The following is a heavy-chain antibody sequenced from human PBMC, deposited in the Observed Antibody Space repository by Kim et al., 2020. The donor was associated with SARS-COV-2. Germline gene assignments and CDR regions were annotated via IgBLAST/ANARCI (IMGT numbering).Heavy chain of an antibody. Sequence: SVKGRFTISRDNAKNSLYLQMNSLRAEDTAVYYCASDTYYYDSSGYYPVYWGQGTLVTVSS. CDR3: ASDTYYYDSSGYYPVY. D-gene: IGHD3-22*01. V-gene: IGHV3-11*06. J-gene: IGHJ4*02.